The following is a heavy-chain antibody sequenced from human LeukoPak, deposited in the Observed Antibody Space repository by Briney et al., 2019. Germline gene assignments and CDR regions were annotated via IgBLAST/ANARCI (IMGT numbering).Heavy chain of an antibody. Sequence: GESLKISCKGSGYIFTSYWIGWVRQMPGEGLEGMGIIYPGDSDTRYSPSFQGQVTISAEKSISTAYLQWSSLKASDTAMYYCARRERGIQLWLPSGAFDIWGQGTMVTVSS. CDR2: IYPGDSDT. J-gene: IGHJ3*02. CDR3: ARRERGIQLWLPSGAFDI. CDR1: GYIFTSYW. V-gene: IGHV5-51*01. D-gene: IGHD5-18*01.